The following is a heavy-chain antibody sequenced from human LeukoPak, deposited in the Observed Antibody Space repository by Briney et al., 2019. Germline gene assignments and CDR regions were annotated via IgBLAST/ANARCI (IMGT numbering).Heavy chain of an antibody. D-gene: IGHD6-6*01. Sequence: SETLSLTCAVSGGSIISRSYYWGWIRQPPGKGLEWIGSIYYSGSTSYNPSLKSRVTISVDTSKNQFSLKLSSVTATDTAVYYCARLTDYEYSSSSFDYWGQGTLVTVSS. V-gene: IGHV4-39*01. J-gene: IGHJ4*02. CDR2: IYYSGST. CDR1: GGSIISRSYY. CDR3: ARLTDYEYSSSSFDY.